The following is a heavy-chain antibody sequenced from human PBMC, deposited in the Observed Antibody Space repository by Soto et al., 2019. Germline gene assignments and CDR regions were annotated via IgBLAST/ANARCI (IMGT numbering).Heavy chain of an antibody. CDR1: GGSFSGYY. CDR2: INHSGST. D-gene: IGHD6-6*01. J-gene: IGHJ5*02. CDR3: ARGCSSSSSGIPEGIVWFDP. V-gene: IGHV4-34*01. Sequence: SETLSLTCAVYGGSFSGYYWSWIRQPPGKGLEWIGEINHSGSTNYNPSLKSRVTISVDTSKNQFSLKLSSVTAADTAVYYCARGCSSSSSGIPEGIVWFDPWGQGTLVTVSS.